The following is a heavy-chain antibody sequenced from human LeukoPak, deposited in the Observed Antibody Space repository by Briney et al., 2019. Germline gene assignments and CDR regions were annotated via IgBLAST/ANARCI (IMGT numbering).Heavy chain of an antibody. CDR3: ARDKMGALDY. Sequence: GGSLRLSCATSGFPFSDFSMSWVRQAPGKGLEWVAVIWYDGSNKYYADSVKGRFTISRDNSKNTLYLQMNSLRAEDTAVYYCARDKMGALDYWGQGTLVTVSS. CDR2: IWYDGSNK. J-gene: IGHJ4*02. CDR1: GFPFSDFS. D-gene: IGHD1-26*01. V-gene: IGHV3-33*01.